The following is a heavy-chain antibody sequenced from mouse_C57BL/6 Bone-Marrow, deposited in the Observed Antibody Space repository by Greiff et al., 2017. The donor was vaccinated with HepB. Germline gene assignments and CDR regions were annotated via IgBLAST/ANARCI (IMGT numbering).Heavy chain of an antibody. CDR1: GYTFTSYW. CDR3: ARIGTGYFDV. V-gene: IGHV1-53*01. Sequence: QVQLQQPGTELVKPGASVKLSCKASGYTFTSYWMHWVKQRPGQGLGWVGNFNPSNGGTNYNEKFKSKATLTVDKSSSPAYMQLSSLASEDSAVYYCARIGTGYFDVWGTGTTVTVSS. J-gene: IGHJ1*03. CDR2: FNPSNGGT. D-gene: IGHD2-14*01.